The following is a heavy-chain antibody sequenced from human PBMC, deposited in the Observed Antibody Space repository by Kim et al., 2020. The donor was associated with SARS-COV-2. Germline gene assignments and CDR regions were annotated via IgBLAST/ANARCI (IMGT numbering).Heavy chain of an antibody. D-gene: IGHD3-22*01. J-gene: IGHJ4*02. V-gene: IGHV3-23*01. CDR1: GFTFSSYA. Sequence: GGSLRLSCAASGFTFSSYAMSWVRQAPRKGLEWVSAISGSGGSTYYADSVKGRFTISRDNSKNTLYLQMNSLRAEDTAVYYCAKHFPPYYYDSSGYWGLSDYWGQGTLVTVSS. CDR3: AKHFPPYYYDSSGYWGLSDY. CDR2: ISGSGGST.